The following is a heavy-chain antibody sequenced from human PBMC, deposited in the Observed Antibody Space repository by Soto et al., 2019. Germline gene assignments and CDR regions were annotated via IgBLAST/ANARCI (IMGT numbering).Heavy chain of an antibody. Sequence: EVQLLESGGGLVQPGGSLRLSCAASGFTVSSYAMSWVSQAPGKGLEWVSVISGSGSTYSADSVKGRFTISRDSSKNTVYLQMNSLRAEDTAAYYCAKALRFTFTTGYYMDVWGRGTTVTVSS. CDR1: GFTVSSYA. D-gene: IGHD3-16*01. CDR2: ISGSGST. V-gene: IGHV3-23*01. J-gene: IGHJ6*03. CDR3: AKALRFTFTTGYYMDV.